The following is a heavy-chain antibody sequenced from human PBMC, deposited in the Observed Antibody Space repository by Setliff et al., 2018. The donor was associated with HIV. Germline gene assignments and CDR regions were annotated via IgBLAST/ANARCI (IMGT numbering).Heavy chain of an antibody. J-gene: IGHJ4*02. CDR2: IYNSGGT. CDR3: ARASRWGSIPFDY. V-gene: IGHV4-31*03. Sequence: PSETLSLTCTVSGGSISTGGYYWSWIRQHPGKGLEWIGYIYNSGGTYYNPSLKSRITRSIDTSKNQFSLKLNSVTAAATAVYFCARASRWGSIPFDYWGQGTLVTVSS. CDR1: GGSISTGGYY. D-gene: IGHD2-21*01.